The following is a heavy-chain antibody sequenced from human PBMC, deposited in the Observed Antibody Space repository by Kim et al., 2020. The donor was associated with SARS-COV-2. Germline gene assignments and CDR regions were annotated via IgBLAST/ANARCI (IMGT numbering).Heavy chain of an antibody. V-gene: IGHV3-66*01. D-gene: IGHD3-22*01. Sequence: GTVKDRYTSSRDNAKTTLYLQMDSLRAEDTAVYYCAGEVINGSGYYYFDYWGQGTLVNVSS. CDR3: AGEVINGSGYYYFDY. J-gene: IGHJ4*02.